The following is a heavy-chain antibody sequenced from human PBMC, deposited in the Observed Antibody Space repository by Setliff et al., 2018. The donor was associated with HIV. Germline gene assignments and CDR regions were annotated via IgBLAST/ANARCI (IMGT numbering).Heavy chain of an antibody. Sequence: PSETLSLTCAVYRGSFSHYYWTWIRQSPGKGLEWIAEINQERTTFYNPSLKSRVTMSLDTSRNEVSLRLSSVTAADTAVYYCARVRLTMIMMVDYFDQWGQGTLVTSPQ. V-gene: IGHV4-34*01. CDR3: ARVRLTMIMMVDYFDQ. CDR1: RGSFSHYY. CDR2: INQERTT. J-gene: IGHJ4*02. D-gene: IGHD3-22*01.